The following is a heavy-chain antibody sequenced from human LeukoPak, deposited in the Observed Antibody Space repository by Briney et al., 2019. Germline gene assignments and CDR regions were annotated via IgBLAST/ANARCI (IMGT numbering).Heavy chain of an antibody. CDR1: GASVTSSY. V-gene: IGHV4-59*02. J-gene: IGHJ4*02. CDR3: AGTTKWLSYVF. CDR2: IYYSGTT. D-gene: IGHD3-3*01. Sequence: SETLSLTCTVSGASVTSSYWGWIRQPPGKGLEWIGNIYYSGTTNYNPSLKSRVTMSMDTSKNQLSLKLASLTAADTAVYYCAGTTKWLSYVFWGQGALVTVSS.